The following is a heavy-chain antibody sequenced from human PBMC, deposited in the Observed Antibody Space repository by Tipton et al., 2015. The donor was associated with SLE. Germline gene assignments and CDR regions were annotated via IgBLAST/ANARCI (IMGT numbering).Heavy chain of an antibody. CDR3: ARRSSGGGAFDI. D-gene: IGHD6-25*01. Sequence: TLSLTCAVYGGSFSGYYWSWIRQPPGKGLEWIGEINHSGSTNYNPSLKSRVTISVDTSKNQLSLKLSSVTAADTAVYYCARRSSGGGAFDIWGQGTMVTVSS. CDR1: GGSFSGYY. V-gene: IGHV4-34*01. CDR2: INHSGST. J-gene: IGHJ3*02.